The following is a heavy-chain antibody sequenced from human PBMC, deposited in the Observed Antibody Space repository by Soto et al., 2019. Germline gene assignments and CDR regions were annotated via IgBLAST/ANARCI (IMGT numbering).Heavy chain of an antibody. CDR2: IYYSGST. J-gene: IGHJ4*02. D-gene: IGHD3-10*01. V-gene: IGHV4-59*12. CDR3: ARGPDYYGSGRLGY. CDR1: GGSISSYY. Sequence: PSETLSLTCTVSGGSISSYYWSWIRQPPGKGLEWIGYIYYSGSTNYNPSLKSRVTISVDTSKNQFSLKLSSVTAADTAVYYCARGPDYYGSGRLGYWGQGTLVTVSS.